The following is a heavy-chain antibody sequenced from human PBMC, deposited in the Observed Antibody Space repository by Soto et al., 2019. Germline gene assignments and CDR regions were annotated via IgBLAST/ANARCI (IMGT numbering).Heavy chain of an antibody. CDR2: IYWYDDK. CDR3: AHSLIPNWGSRGAFDY. J-gene: IGHJ4*02. CDR1: GFSLSTSGVG. V-gene: IGHV2-5*01. D-gene: IGHD7-27*01. Sequence: QITLKESGPTLVKPTQTLTLTCTFSGFSLSTSGVGVGWIRQPPGKALEWLALIYWYDDKRYSPSLKSRLTITQDTSKNQVVLTMTNMDPVDTATYYCAHSLIPNWGSRGAFDYWGQGTLVTVSS.